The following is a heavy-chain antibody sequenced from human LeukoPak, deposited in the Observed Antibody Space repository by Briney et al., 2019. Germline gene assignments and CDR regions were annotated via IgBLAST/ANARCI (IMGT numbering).Heavy chain of an antibody. D-gene: IGHD6-19*01. CDR2: IWHTGSI. V-gene: IGHV4-38-2*02. J-gene: IGHJ4*02. CDR1: GYSINSGYY. Sequence: SETLSLTCTVSGYSINSGYYWGWIRQPPGKGLEWIGSIWHTGSIYYNPSLKSRVTISVDTSKNQFSLKLTSVTAADTAVYYCARITDLSVATDYWGQGTLVTVSS. CDR3: ARITDLSVATDY.